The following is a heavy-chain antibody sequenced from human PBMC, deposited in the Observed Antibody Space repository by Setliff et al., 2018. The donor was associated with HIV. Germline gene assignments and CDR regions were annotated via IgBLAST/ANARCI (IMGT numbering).Heavy chain of an antibody. D-gene: IGHD6-19*01. CDR2: IWYDGSNK. CDR3: ARDPGSSSFDF. Sequence: GGSLRLSCAASGFTFSSHGMHWVRQAPGKGLEWVAVIWYDGSNKYYADSVKGRFTISRDNAKNLVFLQMSSLRAEDTAAYYCARDPGSSSFDFWGQGTLVTVSS. J-gene: IGHJ4*02. V-gene: IGHV3-33*01. CDR1: GFTFSSHG.